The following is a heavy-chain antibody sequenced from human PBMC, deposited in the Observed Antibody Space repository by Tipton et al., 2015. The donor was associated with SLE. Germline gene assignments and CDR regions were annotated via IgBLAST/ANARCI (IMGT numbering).Heavy chain of an antibody. V-gene: IGHV6-1*01. CDR1: GDSVATKGAA. J-gene: IGHJ4*02. CDR3: ARGWRSAGFAF. D-gene: IGHD2-15*01. Sequence: GLVKPSQTLSLTCAISGDSVATKGAAWTWIRQSPSRGLEWLGRIYYQSKWYSDFAVTVQSSITIIPATYENHFSLRLNSATPEDAAICYCARGWRSAGFAFWGQGTLVTVSS. CDR2: IYYQSKWYS.